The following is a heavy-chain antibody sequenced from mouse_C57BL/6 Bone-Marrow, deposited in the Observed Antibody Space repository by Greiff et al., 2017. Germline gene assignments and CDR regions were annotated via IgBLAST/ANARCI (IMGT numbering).Heavy chain of an antibody. J-gene: IGHJ3*01. D-gene: IGHD1-1*01. CDR2: IDPSDSYT. CDR1: GYTFTSYW. Sequence: VQLQQPGAELVMPGASVKLSCKASGYTFTSYWMHWVKQRPGQGLEWIGEIDPSDSYTNYNQKFKGKSTLTVDKSSSTAYMQLSSLPSEDSAVYYCARERDYYGSSYAWFAYWGQGTLVTVAA. CDR3: ARERDYYGSSYAWFAY. V-gene: IGHV1-69*01.